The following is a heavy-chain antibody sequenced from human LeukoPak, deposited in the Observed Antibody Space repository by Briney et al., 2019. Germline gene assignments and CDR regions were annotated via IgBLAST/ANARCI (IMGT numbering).Heavy chain of an antibody. CDR1: GGSISSYY. CDR3: VKGLRHGAFDV. D-gene: IGHD4-17*01. J-gene: IGHJ3*01. V-gene: IGHV4-59*01. CDR2: IYYSGST. Sequence: SETLSLTCTVSGGSISSYYWSWIRQPPGKGLEWIGYIYYSGSTNYNPSLKSRVTISVDTSKNQFSLKLSSVTAADTAVYYCVKGLRHGAFDVWGQGTMVTVSS.